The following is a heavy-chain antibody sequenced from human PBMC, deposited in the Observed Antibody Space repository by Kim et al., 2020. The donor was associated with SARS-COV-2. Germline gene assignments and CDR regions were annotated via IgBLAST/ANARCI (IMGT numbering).Heavy chain of an antibody. CDR3: ARERGPDYGDYIDAFDI. CDR2: TRNKANSYTT. J-gene: IGHJ3*02. V-gene: IGHV3-72*01. D-gene: IGHD4-17*01. Sequence: GGSLRLSCAASGFTFSDHYMDWVRQAPGKGLVWVGRTRNKANSYTTEYAASVKGRFTISRDDSKNALYLQMNSLKTEETAVYYCARERGPDYGDYIDAFDIWGQGTMVTVSS. CDR1: GFTFSDHY.